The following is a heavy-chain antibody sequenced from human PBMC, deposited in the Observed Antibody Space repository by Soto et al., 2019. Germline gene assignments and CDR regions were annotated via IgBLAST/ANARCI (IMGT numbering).Heavy chain of an antibody. CDR3: TGEVASGY. Sequence: QVQLVESGGGVVQPGRSLRLSCAVSGFIVSSYGMHWVRQAPGKGLEWVAVISRDGGTKFYAESVKGRFTISKDNSRNTLFLEMNSLRGDDMAVYYCTGEVASGYWGQGTLVTVSS. CDR2: ISRDGGTK. CDR1: GFIVSSYG. D-gene: IGHD2-8*02. J-gene: IGHJ4*02. V-gene: IGHV3-30*03.